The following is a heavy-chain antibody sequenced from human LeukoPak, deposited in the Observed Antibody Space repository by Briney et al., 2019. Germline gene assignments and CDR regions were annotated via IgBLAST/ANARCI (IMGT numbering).Heavy chain of an antibody. V-gene: IGHV3-30*03. D-gene: IGHD6-13*01. Sequence: GGSLRLSCAASGFTFSSRAMYWVRQAPAKGLEWVAGLSYDGSNTYYLDSVKGRFTISRVNARNSLYLQMNSLRAEDTAVYYCARDRAAYSSPTTQDYWGQGTLVTVSS. CDR1: GFTFSSRA. J-gene: IGHJ4*02. CDR3: ARDRAAYSSPTTQDY. CDR2: LSYDGSNT.